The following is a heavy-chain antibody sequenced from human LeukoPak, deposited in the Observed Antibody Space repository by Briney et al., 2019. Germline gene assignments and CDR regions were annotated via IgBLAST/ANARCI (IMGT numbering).Heavy chain of an antibody. D-gene: IGHD3-10*01. J-gene: IGHJ3*01. V-gene: IGHV3-15*01. CDR2: VKSKADDGTT. Sequence: GGSLRLSCEASGFSFTNTWMSWVRQAPGKGLEWVGRVKSKADDGTTDYAAPVQGRFTISRDDSKNTLSLQMNSLKTEDTAVYYCATEGGSGSYYGDDAFDVWGQGTMVTVSS. CDR3: ATEGGSGSYYGDDAFDV. CDR1: GFSFTNTW.